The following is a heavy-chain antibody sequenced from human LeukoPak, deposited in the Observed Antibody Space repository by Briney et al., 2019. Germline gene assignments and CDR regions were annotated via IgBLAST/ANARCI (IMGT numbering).Heavy chain of an antibody. D-gene: IGHD3-3*01. CDR3: AREGDPYDFWSGYFECNWFDP. Sequence: SVKVSCKASGGTFSGYAISWVRQAPGQGLEWMGGIIPIFGTANYAQKFQGRVTITTDESTSTAYMELSSLRSEDTAVYYCAREGDPYDFWSGYFECNWFDPWGQGTLVTVSS. V-gene: IGHV1-69*05. CDR1: GGTFSGYA. CDR2: IIPIFGTA. J-gene: IGHJ5*02.